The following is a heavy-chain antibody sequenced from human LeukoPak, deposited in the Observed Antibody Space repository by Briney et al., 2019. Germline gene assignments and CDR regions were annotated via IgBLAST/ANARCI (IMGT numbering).Heavy chain of an antibody. V-gene: IGHV3-74*03. CDR3: VRDETLWTLDW. D-gene: IGHD1-1*01. J-gene: IGHJ4*02. Sequence: GGSLRLSCAASGFTVSSNYMSWVRQAPGMGLVWVSRINERGTDSMYAESVKGRFTISRDNAKNTVYLQMNSLRAEDTAVYYCVRDETLWTLDWWGQGTLVSVSS. CDR2: INERGTDS. CDR1: GFTVSSNY.